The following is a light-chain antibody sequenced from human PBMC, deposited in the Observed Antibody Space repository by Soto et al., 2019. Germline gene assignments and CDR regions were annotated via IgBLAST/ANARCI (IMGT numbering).Light chain of an antibody. CDR1: QSGCGN. V-gene: IGKV3-15*01. CDR3: HLYHNWPPGLT. CDR2: GDS. Sequence: EVVMTQSPATLSVSPGERVTLSCTASQSGCGNLAWYQQKPGQAPRLLIHGDSTRATDIPARFSGSGSGTEFTLTITSLQSEDFAVYYCHLYHNWPPGLTFGGGTRVEIK. J-gene: IGKJ4*01.